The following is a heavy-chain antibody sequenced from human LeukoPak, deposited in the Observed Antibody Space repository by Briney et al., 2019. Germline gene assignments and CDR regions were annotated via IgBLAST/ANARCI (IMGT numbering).Heavy chain of an antibody. V-gene: IGHV3-7*03. Sequence: GGSLRLSCVASGFTFSSYWMSWVRQAPGKGLEWVANIKQDGSEKYYVDSVKGRFTISRDNSKNTLYLQMNSLRAEDTAVYYCAKDMDYGDYVDAFDIWGQGTMVTVSS. J-gene: IGHJ3*02. CDR2: IKQDGSEK. D-gene: IGHD4-17*01. CDR1: GFTFSSYW. CDR3: AKDMDYGDYVDAFDI.